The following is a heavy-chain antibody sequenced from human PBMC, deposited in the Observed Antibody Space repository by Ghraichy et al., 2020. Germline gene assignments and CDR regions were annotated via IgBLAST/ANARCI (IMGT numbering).Heavy chain of an antibody. V-gene: IGHV3-48*03. CDR2: ISSSGSTI. D-gene: IGHD5-24*01. CDR3: ARERWLQSVTHFDY. Sequence: GGSLRLSCAASGFTFSSYEMNWVRQAPGKGLEWVSYISSSGSTIYYADSVKGRFTISRDNAKNSLYLQMNSLRAEDTAVYYCARERWLQSVTHFDYWCKGSLFTVSS. J-gene: IGHJ4*02. CDR1: GFTFSSYE.